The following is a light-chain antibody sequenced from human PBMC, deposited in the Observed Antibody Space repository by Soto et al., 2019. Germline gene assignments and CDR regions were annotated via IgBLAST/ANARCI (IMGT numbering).Light chain of an antibody. Sequence: QPVLTQPPSVSGAPGQGVTISCTGSSSNIGAGYDVHWYQQLPGKSPKLLIYGNANRPSGVPDRFSGSKSGTSASLAISGLQADDEADYYCQSYDNSLSGSWVFGGGTKVTVL. CDR2: GNA. J-gene: IGLJ3*02. V-gene: IGLV1-40*01. CDR3: QSYDNSLSGSWV. CDR1: SSNIGAGYD.